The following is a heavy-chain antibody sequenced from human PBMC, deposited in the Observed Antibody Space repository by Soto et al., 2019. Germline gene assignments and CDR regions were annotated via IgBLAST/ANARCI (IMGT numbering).Heavy chain of an antibody. CDR1: GFTVSTYN. V-gene: IGHV3-53*02. Sequence: EVHLVETGGGLMQPGGSLRLSCAASGFTVSTYNMIWVRQAPVKGLEWVSVTYSGGSTQYADSVKGRFTVSRDNSKNTLYLQMSSLRDDDTAVYSCASKPSGAVTGWAYGMAVWGGGTTVAVSS. D-gene: IGHD1-26*01. CDR2: TYSGGST. J-gene: IGHJ6*02. CDR3: ASKPSGAVTGWAYGMAV.